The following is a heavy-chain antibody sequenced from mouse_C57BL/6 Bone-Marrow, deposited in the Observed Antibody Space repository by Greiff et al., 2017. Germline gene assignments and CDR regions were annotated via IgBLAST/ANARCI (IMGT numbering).Heavy chain of an antibody. V-gene: IGHV3-6*01. D-gene: IGHD1-1*01. CDR1: GYSITSGYY. CDR3: ARAEGLLRYPDYFDY. J-gene: IGHJ2*01. Sequence: ESGPGLVKPSQSLSLTCSVTGYSITSGYYWNWIRQFPGNKLEWMGYISYDGSNNYNPSLKNRISITRDTSKNQFSLKLNSVTTEDTATYYCARAEGLLRYPDYFDYWGQGTTLTVSS. CDR2: ISYDGSN.